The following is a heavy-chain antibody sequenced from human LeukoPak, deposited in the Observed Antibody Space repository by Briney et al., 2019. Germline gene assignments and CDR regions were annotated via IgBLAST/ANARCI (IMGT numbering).Heavy chain of an antibody. CDR3: AKSGGYGLIDY. V-gene: IGHV4-39*01. J-gene: IGHJ4*02. Sequence: PSETLSLTCTVSGASISGSGYYWGWIPQPPGTGLEWIGSIYSSGSTYYNASLQSRVTISIETSKNQISLRLNSVTAADTAMYYCAKSGGYGLIDYWGQGTLVTVSS. CDR1: GASISGSGYY. D-gene: IGHD1-26*01. CDR2: IYSSGST.